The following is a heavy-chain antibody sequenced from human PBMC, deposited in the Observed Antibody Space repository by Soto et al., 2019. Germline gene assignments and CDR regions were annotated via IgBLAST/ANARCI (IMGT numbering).Heavy chain of an antibody. J-gene: IGHJ5*01. CDR2: TYYRSKWYN. CDR1: GDSVSTNTAT. CDR3: VNLRGNSWLDS. Sequence: SQTLSLTCDISGDSVSTNTATWNWIRQSPSRGLEWLGRTYYRSKWYNDYAVSVKRRITISPDISNNQVSLHLNSVTPDDTAVYYGVNLRGNSWLDSWGQGTLVTVSS. V-gene: IGHV6-1*01.